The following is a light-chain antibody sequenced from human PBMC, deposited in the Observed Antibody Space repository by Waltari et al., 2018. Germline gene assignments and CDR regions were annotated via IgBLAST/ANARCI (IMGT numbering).Light chain of an antibody. Sequence: EIVLTQSPGTLSMSLGERATVYCRARQSVSMALAWYQQKPGQAPRLLIYGASTRATGIPDSFSGSGSGTDFSLTISRLEPDDFAVYFCQHYLRLPVTFGQGTTVEI. CDR1: QSVSMA. V-gene: IGKV3-20*01. CDR2: GAS. CDR3: QHYLRLPVT. J-gene: IGKJ1*01.